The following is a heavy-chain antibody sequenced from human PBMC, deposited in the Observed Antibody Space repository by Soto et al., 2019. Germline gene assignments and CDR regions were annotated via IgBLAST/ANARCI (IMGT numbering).Heavy chain of an antibody. CDR2: IYSGGST. V-gene: IGHV3-53*01. CDR3: ARALRYYDSSGYNPNYFDY. Sequence: GGSVRLSCAASGFTVSSNYMSWVRQAPGKGLEWVSVIYSGGSTYYADSVKGRFTISRDNSKNTPYLQMNSLRAEDTAVYYCARALRYYDSSGYNPNYFDYWGQGTLVTVSS. D-gene: IGHD3-22*01. CDR1: GFTVSSNY. J-gene: IGHJ4*02.